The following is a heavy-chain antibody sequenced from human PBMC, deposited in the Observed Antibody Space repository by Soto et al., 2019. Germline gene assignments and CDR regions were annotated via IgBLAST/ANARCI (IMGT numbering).Heavy chain of an antibody. Sequence: EVQLVESGGGLVQPGGSLRLSCAASGFTFSSYAMSWVRQAPGKGLEWVSAISGSGGSTYYADSVKGRFTISRDNSKNTLYLQMNSLRAEDTAVYYCAKGLARDPYYYYGMDVWGQGTTVTVSS. V-gene: IGHV3-23*04. CDR2: ISGSGGST. CDR1: GFTFSSYA. J-gene: IGHJ6*02. D-gene: IGHD3-3*02. CDR3: AKGLARDPYYYYGMDV.